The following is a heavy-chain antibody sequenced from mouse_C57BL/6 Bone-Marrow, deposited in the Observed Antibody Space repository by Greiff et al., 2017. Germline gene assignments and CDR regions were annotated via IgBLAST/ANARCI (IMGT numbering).Heavy chain of an antibody. CDR1: GYTFTSYW. CDR3: ATSLLQYPYYYAMDY. Sequence: QVQLQQPGAELVRPGSSVKLSCKASGYTFTSYWMDWVKQRPGQGLEWIGNIYPSDSETHYNQKFKDKATLTVDKSSSTAYMQLSSLTSEDSAVYYCATSLLQYPYYYAMDYWGQGTSVTVSS. D-gene: IGHD1-1*01. CDR2: IYPSDSET. J-gene: IGHJ4*01. V-gene: IGHV1-61*01.